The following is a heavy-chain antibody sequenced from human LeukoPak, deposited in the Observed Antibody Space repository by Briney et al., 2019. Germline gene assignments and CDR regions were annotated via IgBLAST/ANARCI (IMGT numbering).Heavy chain of an antibody. Sequence: PSETLSLTCAVYGGSFSGYYWSWIRQPPGKGLDGIGEINHSGSTNYNPSLKSRVTISVDTSKNQFSLKLSSVTAADTAVYYCARIPLYYYGSGSYYNEDYWGQGTLVTVSS. CDR3: ARIPLYYYGSGSYYNEDY. V-gene: IGHV4-34*01. J-gene: IGHJ4*02. D-gene: IGHD3-10*01. CDR2: INHSGST. CDR1: GGSFSGYY.